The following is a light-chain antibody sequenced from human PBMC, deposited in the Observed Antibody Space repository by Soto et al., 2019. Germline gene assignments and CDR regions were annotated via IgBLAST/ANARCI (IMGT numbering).Light chain of an antibody. J-gene: IGKJ1*01. CDR1: QSISSW. Sequence: DIQMTQSPSTLSASVGDGVTITCRASQSISSWLAWYQQKPGKAPKLLIYKASSLESGVPSRFSGSGSGTEFTLTISSLQPDDFATYYCQQYNSYSRTFGQGSQV. V-gene: IGKV1-5*03. CDR2: KAS. CDR3: QQYNSYSRT.